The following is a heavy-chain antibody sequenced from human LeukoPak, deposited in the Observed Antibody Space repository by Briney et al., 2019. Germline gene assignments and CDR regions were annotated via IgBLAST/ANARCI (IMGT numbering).Heavy chain of an antibody. CDR2: ISGSASYI. J-gene: IGHJ4*02. CDR1: GFTFSTYS. D-gene: IGHD6-25*01. CDR3: ARVGSSGWYVDY. V-gene: IGHV3-21*01. Sequence: GGSLRLSCAASGFTFSTYSMNWVRQAPGKGLEWVSSISGSASYIYYADSVKGRFTISGDNAKNSLFVQMNSLRAEDTAVYYCARVGSSGWYVDYWGQGTLVTVSS.